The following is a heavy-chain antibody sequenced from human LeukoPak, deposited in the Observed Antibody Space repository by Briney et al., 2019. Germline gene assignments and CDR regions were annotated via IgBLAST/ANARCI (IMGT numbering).Heavy chain of an antibody. CDR1: GFTFSSHG. Sequence: GGSLRLSCAASGFTFSSHGMNWVRQAPGKGLEWVSGISPNGVITYYADSVKGRFTISRDNAKNSLYLQMNSLRAEDTAVYYCARERYYFASRGPDYWGQGTLVTVSS. CDR2: ISPNGVIT. D-gene: IGHD3-22*01. CDR3: ARERYYFASRGPDY. J-gene: IGHJ4*02. V-gene: IGHV3-48*03.